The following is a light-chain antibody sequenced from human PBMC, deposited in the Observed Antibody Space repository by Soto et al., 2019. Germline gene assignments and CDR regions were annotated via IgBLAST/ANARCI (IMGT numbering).Light chain of an antibody. V-gene: IGLV4-69*01. CDR3: QTCGTGVV. CDR2: VNGDGSH. CDR1: SGHSSYA. J-gene: IGLJ2*01. Sequence: QLVLTQSPPASASLGASVKLTCTLSSGHSSYAIAWHQQQPEKGPRYLMKVNGDGSHTKGDGIPDRFSGSSSGAERYLTISSLQSEDEADYYCQTCGTGVVFGGGTKLTVL.